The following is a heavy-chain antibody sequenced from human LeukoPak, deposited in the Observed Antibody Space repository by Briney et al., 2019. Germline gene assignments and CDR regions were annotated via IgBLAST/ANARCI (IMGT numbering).Heavy chain of an antibody. CDR1: GGSISSSNW. CDR3: AREEYSGSYYGGAAFDI. D-gene: IGHD1-26*01. J-gene: IGHJ3*02. V-gene: IGHV4-4*02. Sequence: SGTLPLTCAVSGGSISSSNWWSWVRQPPGKGLEWIGEIYHSGSTNYNPSLKSRVTISVDTSKNQFSLKLSSVTAADTAVYYCAREEYSGSYYGGAAFDIWGQGTMVTVSS. CDR2: IYHSGST.